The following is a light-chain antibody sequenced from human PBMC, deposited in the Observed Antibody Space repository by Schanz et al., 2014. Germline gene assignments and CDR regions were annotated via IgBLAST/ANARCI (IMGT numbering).Light chain of an antibody. J-gene: IGLJ3*02. CDR1: SSDVGGYNY. V-gene: IGLV2-14*01. Sequence: QSALTQPPSASGSPGQSVTISCTGTSSDVGGYNYVSWYQQHPGKAPKLMIYGINKRPSGVSNRFSGSKSGNTASLTISGLQAEDEADYYCSSYTSSSTLVFGGGTKLTVL. CDR2: GIN. CDR3: SSYTSSSTLV.